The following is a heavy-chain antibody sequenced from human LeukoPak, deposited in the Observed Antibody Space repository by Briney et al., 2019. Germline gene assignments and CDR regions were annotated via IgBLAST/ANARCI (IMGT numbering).Heavy chain of an antibody. V-gene: IGHV1-69*04. CDR3: AREFIAAAGTGYDY. CDR1: GGTFSSYA. CDR2: IIPILGIA. Sequence: ASVKVSCKASGGTFSSYAISWVRQAPGQGLEWMGRIIPILGIANYAQKFQGRVTITADKSTSTAYMELSSLRSEDTAVYYCAREFIAAAGTGYDYWGQGTLVTVSS. D-gene: IGHD6-13*01. J-gene: IGHJ4*02.